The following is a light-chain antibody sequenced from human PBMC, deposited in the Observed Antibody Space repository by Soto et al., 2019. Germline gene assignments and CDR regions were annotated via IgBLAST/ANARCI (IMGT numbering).Light chain of an antibody. Sequence: QSVLTQPASVSGSLGQSITISCTGTTSDIGNYDCVSWYQQHPGKAPQVIIYGVTNRPSGISNRFSGSKSGYTASLTISGLQAEDETNYFCSSCTRSNTLIFGGGTQLTVL. CDR3: SSCTRSNTLI. CDR1: TSDIGNYDC. V-gene: IGLV2-14*03. J-gene: IGLJ2*01. CDR2: GVT.